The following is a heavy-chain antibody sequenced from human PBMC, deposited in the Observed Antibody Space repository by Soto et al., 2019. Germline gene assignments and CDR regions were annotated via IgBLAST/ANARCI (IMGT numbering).Heavy chain of an antibody. D-gene: IGHD5-18*01. Sequence: SLRLSCAASGFTFSSYSMNWVRQAPGKGLEWVSYISSSSSTIYYADSVKGRFTISRDNAKNSLYLQMNSLRDEDTTVYYCARDNVDTAMATDYWGQGTLVTVSS. J-gene: IGHJ4*02. CDR2: ISSSSSTI. CDR1: GFTFSSYS. CDR3: ARDNVDTAMATDY. V-gene: IGHV3-48*02.